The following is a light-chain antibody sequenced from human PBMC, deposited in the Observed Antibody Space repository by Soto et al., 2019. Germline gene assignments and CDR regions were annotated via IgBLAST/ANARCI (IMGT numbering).Light chain of an antibody. Sequence: DIQMTQSPSSLSASVGDRVTITCRASQGISSYLGWYQQKPGKAPNLLMYGASYLKSGVPTRFSGSGSGTDFTLTISSLQPEDFAIYYCQQTYTTPEITFGQGTRLEIK. J-gene: IGKJ5*01. CDR1: QGISSY. V-gene: IGKV1-39*01. CDR3: QQTYTTPEIT. CDR2: GAS.